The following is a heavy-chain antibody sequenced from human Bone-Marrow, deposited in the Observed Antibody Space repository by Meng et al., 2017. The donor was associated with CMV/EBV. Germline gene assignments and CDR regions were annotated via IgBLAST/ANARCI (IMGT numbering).Heavy chain of an antibody. J-gene: IGHJ6*01. CDR3: AREEVVPANSSYYYGMDV. CDR2: ISYDGSNK. Sequence: SCAASGFTFSSYAMSWVRQAPGKGLEWVAVISYDGSNKYYADSVKGRFTISRDNSKNTLYLQMNSLRAEDTAVYYCAREEVVPANSSYYYGMDVWGQGTTVTVSS. V-gene: IGHV3-30-3*01. D-gene: IGHD2-2*01. CDR1: GFTFSSYA.